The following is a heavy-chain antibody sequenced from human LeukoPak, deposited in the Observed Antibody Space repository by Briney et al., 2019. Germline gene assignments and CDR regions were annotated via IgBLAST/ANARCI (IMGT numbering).Heavy chain of an antibody. Sequence: SETLSLTCTVSGGSISSSSYYWGWIRQPPGKGLEWIGTIYYSGSTYYNPSLKSRVTISVDTSKNQFSLKLSSVTAADTAVYYCARESSLGLRFLEWFLGAFDFWGQGTMVNVSS. CDR1: GGSISSSSYY. V-gene: IGHV4-39*07. CDR3: ARESSLGLRFLEWFLGAFDF. D-gene: IGHD3-3*01. CDR2: IYYSGST. J-gene: IGHJ3*01.